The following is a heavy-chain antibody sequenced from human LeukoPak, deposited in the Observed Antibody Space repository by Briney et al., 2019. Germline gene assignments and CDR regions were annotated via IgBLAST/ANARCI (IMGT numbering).Heavy chain of an antibody. CDR2: ISYDGSNK. V-gene: IGHV3-30*18. Sequence: PGGFLRLSCAASGFTFDSYGMHWVRQAPGKGLEWVAVISYDGSNKYYVDSVKGRFTISRDNSKNTLYLQMNSLRPEDTAVYYCAKDRTYDYGTYDAFDIWGPGTMVTVSS. J-gene: IGHJ3*02. CDR3: AKDRTYDYGTYDAFDI. D-gene: IGHD4-17*01. CDR1: GFTFDSYG.